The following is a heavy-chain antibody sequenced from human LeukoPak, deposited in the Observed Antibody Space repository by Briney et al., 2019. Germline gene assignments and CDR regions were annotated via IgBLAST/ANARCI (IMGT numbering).Heavy chain of an antibody. Sequence: SETLSLTCAVYGGSFSGYSWSWIRQPPGKGLEWIGYIYYSGRTNYNPSLKSRVTISVDTSKNQFSLKLSSVTAADTAVYYCARWGGITMVRGVIPRDWFDPWGQGTLVTVSS. CDR3: ARWGGITMVRGVIPRDWFDP. CDR2: IYYSGRT. J-gene: IGHJ5*02. V-gene: IGHV4-59*08. D-gene: IGHD3-10*01. CDR1: GGSFSGYS.